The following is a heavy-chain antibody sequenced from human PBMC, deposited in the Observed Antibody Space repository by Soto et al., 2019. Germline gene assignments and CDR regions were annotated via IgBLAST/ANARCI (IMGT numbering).Heavy chain of an antibody. Sequence: QVQLVESGGGVVQSGGSLTLSCTVSGFFLSDYGMHWVRQAPGKGLAWVAATSYDGSSEYYSDSVKDRFTTSRDNSKNTVYLHMNRLRAEDKGLYYCARGGGLNQLLSGSDHWGHGTLVTVSS. V-gene: IGHV3-33*05. CDR3: ARGGGLNQLLSGSDH. D-gene: IGHD1-26*01. J-gene: IGHJ4*01. CDR1: GFFLSDYG. CDR2: TSYDGSSE.